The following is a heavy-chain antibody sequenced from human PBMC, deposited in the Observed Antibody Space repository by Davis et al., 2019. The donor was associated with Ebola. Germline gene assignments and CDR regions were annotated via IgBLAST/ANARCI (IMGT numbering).Heavy chain of an antibody. CDR3: ARRSSYDSGGHYYGLKSHWYFDL. Sequence: MPSETLSLTCAVSGGSISRGGYSRSWIWQPPRKGLEWIGYIYYSGSTNYNPSLKSRVTISVDTSKNQFSLKLSSVTAADTAVYYCARRSSYDSGGHYYGLKSHWYFDLWGRGTLITVSS. D-gene: IGHD3-22*01. J-gene: IGHJ2*01. V-gene: IGHV4-61*08. CDR1: GGSISRGGYS. CDR2: IYYSGST.